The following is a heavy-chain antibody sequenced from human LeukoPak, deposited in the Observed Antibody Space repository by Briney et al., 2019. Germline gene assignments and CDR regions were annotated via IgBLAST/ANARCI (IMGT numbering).Heavy chain of an antibody. CDR1: GFTFSSYD. V-gene: IGHV3-23*01. J-gene: IGHJ4*02. D-gene: IGHD3-16*01. CDR2: ISGSGGST. CDR3: AKRVYDYVWGSYQDA. Sequence: GGSLRLSCAASGFTFSSYDMSWVRQAPGKGLEWVSAISGSGGSTYYADSVKGRFTISRDNSKNTLYLQMNSLRAEDTAVYYCAKRVYDYVWGSYQDAWGQGTLVTVSS.